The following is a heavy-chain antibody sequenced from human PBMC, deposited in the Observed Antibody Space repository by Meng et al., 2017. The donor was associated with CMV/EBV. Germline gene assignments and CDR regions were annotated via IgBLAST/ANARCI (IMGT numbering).Heavy chain of an antibody. Sequence: GGSLRLSCAAPGFTFDGYAMHWVRQAPGKGLEWVSGISWNSGSIGYADSVKGRFTISRDNAKNSLYLQMNSLRAEDTAVYYCARGVGGFWDYCGGDCYSYYWGQGTLVTVSS. J-gene: IGHJ4*02. CDR3: ARGVGGFWDYCGGDCYSYY. CDR2: ISWNSGSI. D-gene: IGHD2-21*01. V-gene: IGHV3-9*01. CDR1: GFTFDGYA.